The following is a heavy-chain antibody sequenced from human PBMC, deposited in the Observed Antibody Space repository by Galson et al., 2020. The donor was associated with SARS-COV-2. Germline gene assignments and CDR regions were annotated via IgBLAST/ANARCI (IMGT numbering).Heavy chain of an antibody. D-gene: IGHD3-10*01. J-gene: IGHJ6*02. CDR3: ARDRYSPGSYYSPRHYYGMDV. Sequence: TGGSLRLSCAASGFTFDSYEMHWVRQAPGKGLDWLSYISSSGTTIYYADSVKGRFTISRDNAKNSLFLQMNSLTAEDTAVYYCARDRYSPGSYYSPRHYYGMDVWGQGTTVTVSS. CDR1: GFTFDSYE. CDR2: ISSSGTTI. V-gene: IGHV3-48*03.